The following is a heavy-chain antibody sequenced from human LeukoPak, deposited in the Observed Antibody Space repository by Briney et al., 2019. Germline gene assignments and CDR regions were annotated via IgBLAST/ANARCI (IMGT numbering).Heavy chain of an antibody. CDR2: ISGSGGST. CDR1: GFTFSSYA. CDR3: AGSYGGNFDY. D-gene: IGHD4-23*01. Sequence: GGSLRLSCAASGFTFSSYAMSWVRQAPGKGLEWVSAISGSGGSTYYADSVKGRFTISRDNSKDTLYLQMNSLRAEDTAVYYCAGSYGGNFDYWGQGTLVTVSS. J-gene: IGHJ4*02. V-gene: IGHV3-23*01.